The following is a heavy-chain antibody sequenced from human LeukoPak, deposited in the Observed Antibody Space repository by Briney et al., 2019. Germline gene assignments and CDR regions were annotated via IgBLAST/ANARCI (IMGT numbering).Heavy chain of an antibody. CDR1: GFTFSSYA. V-gene: IGHV3-30-3*01. CDR2: ISYDGSNK. D-gene: IGHD5-18*01. Sequence: SGGSLRLSCAASGFTFSSYAMHWVRQAPGKGLEWVAVISYDGSNKYYADSVKGRFTISRDNSKNTLYLQMNSLRAEDTAVYYCARQPGIQLWFGDSSDDLDYYYYGMDVWGQGTTVTVSS. CDR3: ARQPGIQLWFGDSSDDLDYYYYGMDV. J-gene: IGHJ6*02.